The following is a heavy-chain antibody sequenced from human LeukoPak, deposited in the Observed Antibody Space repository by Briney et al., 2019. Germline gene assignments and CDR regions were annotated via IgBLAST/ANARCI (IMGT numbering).Heavy chain of an antibody. D-gene: IGHD2-15*01. J-gene: IGHJ1*01. CDR2: IYTSGST. Sequence: SETLSLTCTVSGGSISSYYWSWIRQPAGKGLEWIGRIYTSGSTNYNPSLKSRVTMSVDTSKNQFSLKLSSVTAADTAVYYCARASYFCSGGSCCSSAEYFQHWGQGTLVTVSS. V-gene: IGHV4-4*07. CDR3: ARASYFCSGGSCCSSAEYFQH. CDR1: GGSISSYY.